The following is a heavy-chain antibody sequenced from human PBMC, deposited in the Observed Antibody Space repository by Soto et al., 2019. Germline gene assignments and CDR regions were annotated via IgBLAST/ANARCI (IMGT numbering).Heavy chain of an antibody. J-gene: IGHJ4*02. V-gene: IGHV3-23*01. D-gene: IGHD6-13*01. Sequence: GGSLRLSCAASGFTFSSYAMSWVRQAPGKVLEWVSAISGIGGNTYYADSVKGRFTISRDNSKNTLYLQMNSLRAEDTAVYYCAKEDTCRIEAAGDYFDFWGQGTLVTVSS. CDR3: AKEDTCRIEAAGDYFDF. CDR1: GFTFSSYA. CDR2: ISGIGGNT.